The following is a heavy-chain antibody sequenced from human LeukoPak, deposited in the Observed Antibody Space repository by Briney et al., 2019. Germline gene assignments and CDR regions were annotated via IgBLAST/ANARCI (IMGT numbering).Heavy chain of an antibody. CDR1: GYTFTGYL. D-gene: IGHD2-2*01. CDR3: APTSVSHFDY. Sequence: ASVKVSCKTSGYTFTGYLMHWVRQAPGQGLEWMGWINPNTGGTNYAQKFQGRVTMTRDTSISTAYMELSRLRSDDTAVYFCAPTSVSHFDYWGQGTLVTVSS. J-gene: IGHJ4*02. V-gene: IGHV1-2*02. CDR2: INPNTGGT.